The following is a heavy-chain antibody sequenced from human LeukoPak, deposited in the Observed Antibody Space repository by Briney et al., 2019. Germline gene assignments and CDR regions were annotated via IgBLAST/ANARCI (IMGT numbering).Heavy chain of an antibody. CDR3: ARSRGYSGYDWSGDP. D-gene: IGHD5-12*01. CDR1: GFTFSSYG. V-gene: IGHV3-48*04. CDR2: ISSSGSTI. J-gene: IGHJ5*02. Sequence: GGSLRLSCAASGFTFSSYGMHWVRQAPGKGLEWVSYISSSGSTIYYADSVKGRFTISRDNAKNSLYLQMNSLRAEDTAVYYCARSRGYSGYDWSGDPWGQGTLVTVSS.